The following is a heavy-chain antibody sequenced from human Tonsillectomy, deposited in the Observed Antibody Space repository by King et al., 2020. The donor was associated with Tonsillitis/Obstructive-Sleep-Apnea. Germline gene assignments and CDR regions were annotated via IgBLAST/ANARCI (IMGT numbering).Heavy chain of an antibody. D-gene: IGHD2-21*01. CDR2: VFPGDSDT. V-gene: IGHV5-51*01. J-gene: IGHJ4*02. CDR1: GYRVTSQW. Sequence: QLVQSGAEVRKHGESLKISGKGSGYRVTSQWIVWGRQMLWKGLDRMCVVFPGDSDTRYSPSFQGHVTISADESISTAYLQWSSLKASDTAIYYCVRHGDDYKPPDHWGQGTRVTVSS. CDR3: VRHGDDYKPPDH.